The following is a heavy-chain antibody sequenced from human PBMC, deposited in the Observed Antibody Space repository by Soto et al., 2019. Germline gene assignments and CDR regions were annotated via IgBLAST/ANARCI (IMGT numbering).Heavy chain of an antibody. CDR3: ARERKFDFWRKGLDV. V-gene: IGHV1-8*01. Sequence: ASGKVSCKASGYTFTSYDINWVRQAPGQGLEWLGWMDPNSGSTGYAQNFQGRVTMTRNISINTAHMELSSLRSEDTAVYYCARERKFDFWRKGLDVWGQGTTVTVSS. J-gene: IGHJ6*02. CDR1: GYTFTSYD. CDR2: MDPNSGST. D-gene: IGHD3-3*01.